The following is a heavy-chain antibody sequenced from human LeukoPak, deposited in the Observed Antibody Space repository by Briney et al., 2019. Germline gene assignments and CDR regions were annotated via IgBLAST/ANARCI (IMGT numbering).Heavy chain of an antibody. Sequence: SETLSLTCTVSGGSISTNNYYWGWIRQPPGKGLEWIGSISYSGTTYYNPSLKSRVTISIDTSRNQFSLKVTSVTAADTAVYYCARDGVDTAMADAFDIWGQGTMVTVSS. D-gene: IGHD5-18*01. J-gene: IGHJ3*02. CDR2: ISYSGTT. CDR1: GGSISTNNYY. V-gene: IGHV4-39*07. CDR3: ARDGVDTAMADAFDI.